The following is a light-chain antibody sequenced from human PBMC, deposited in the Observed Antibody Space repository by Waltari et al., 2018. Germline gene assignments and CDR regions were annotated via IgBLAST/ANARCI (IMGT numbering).Light chain of an antibody. Sequence: QSALTQPASVSGSPGQSITISCTAVNSNVDILHLVSWYQHHPGRNPRLLIYEISQRPSGISNRFSGSKSGNTASLTISGHQPEDEADYFCCSFAGYGIYVFGSGTQVSVL. CDR1: NSNVDILHL. CDR3: CSFAGYGIYV. V-gene: IGLV2-23*02. CDR2: EIS. J-gene: IGLJ1*01.